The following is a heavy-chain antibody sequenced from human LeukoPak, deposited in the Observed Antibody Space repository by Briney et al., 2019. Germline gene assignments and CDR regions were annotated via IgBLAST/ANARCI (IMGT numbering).Heavy chain of an antibody. CDR3: APSRGRWFGEHYFDY. Sequence: PSETLSLTCTVSGGSISSSSYYWGWIRQPPGKGLEWIGSIYYSGSTYYNPSLKSRVTISVDTSKNQFSLELSSVTAADTAVYYCAPSRGRWFGEHYFDYWGQGTLVTVSS. CDR2: IYYSGST. J-gene: IGHJ4*02. CDR1: GGSISSSSYY. V-gene: IGHV4-39*01. D-gene: IGHD3-10*01.